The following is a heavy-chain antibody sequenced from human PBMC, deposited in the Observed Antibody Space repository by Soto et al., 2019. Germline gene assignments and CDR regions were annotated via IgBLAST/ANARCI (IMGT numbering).Heavy chain of an antibody. J-gene: IGHJ6*02. CDR1: GHTFTGYY. CDR3: SKGGAIVADGTRVYLYNAMDV. V-gene: IGHV1-2*02. CDR2: INPNSGDT. Sequence: ASVKVSCKATGHTFTGYYVHWLRQAPGQGLEWMGWINPNSGDTYLAQRFQGRVTMNRDTSIGTAYMELRGLRSDDTAEYYCSKGGAIVADGTRVYLYNAMDVWGQGTTVTVSS. D-gene: IGHD5-12*01.